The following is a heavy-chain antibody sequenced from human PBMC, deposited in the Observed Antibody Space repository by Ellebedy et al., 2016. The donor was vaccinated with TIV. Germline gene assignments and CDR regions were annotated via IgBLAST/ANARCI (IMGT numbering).Heavy chain of an antibody. J-gene: IGHJ4*02. CDR2: ISYSCDLM. CDR1: GFTFSGYY. V-gene: IGHV3-11*01. Sequence: GESLKISCAASGFTFSGYYMSWFRQAPGKGPEWVSYISYSCDLMYYADSVKGRFTTSRDNAGNSLYLQMNSLRAEDTAVYYCARLGVIAAAGASDYWGQGTLVIVSS. CDR3: ARLGVIAAAGASDY. D-gene: IGHD6-13*01.